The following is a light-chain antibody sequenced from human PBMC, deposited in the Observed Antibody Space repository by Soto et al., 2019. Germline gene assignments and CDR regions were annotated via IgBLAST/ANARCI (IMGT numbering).Light chain of an antibody. Sequence: EIVLTQSPATLSLSPGERATLSCRASQSVSNYLAWFQQKPGQAPRLLIYDASNRATGIPARFSGSGSGTDFTLTISSLAPEDFAVDYCQQRSSWPLLTFGGGTKVEI. CDR2: DAS. CDR3: QQRSSWPLLT. V-gene: IGKV3-11*01. CDR1: QSVSNY. J-gene: IGKJ4*01.